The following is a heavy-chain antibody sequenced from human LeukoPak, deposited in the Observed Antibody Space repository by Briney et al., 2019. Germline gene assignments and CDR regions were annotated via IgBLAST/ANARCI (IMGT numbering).Heavy chain of an antibody. Sequence: SETLSLTCAVSGGSISSSNWWSWVRQPPGKGLEWIGEIYHSGSTNYNPSLKSRVTISVDKSKNQFSLKLSSVTAADTAVYYCARDRSSSPTGIDYWGQGTLVTVSS. D-gene: IGHD6-6*01. CDR3: ARDRSSSPTGIDY. CDR2: IYHSGST. J-gene: IGHJ4*02. V-gene: IGHV4-4*02. CDR1: GGSISSSNW.